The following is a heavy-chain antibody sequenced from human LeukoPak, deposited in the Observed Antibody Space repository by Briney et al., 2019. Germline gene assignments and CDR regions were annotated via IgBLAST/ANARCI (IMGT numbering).Heavy chain of an antibody. CDR1: NGFISGYY. CDR2: IYSTGST. J-gene: IGHJ5*02. D-gene: IGHD6-13*01. V-gene: IGHV4-59*13. Sequence: SETLSLTCSVSNGFISGYYWTWIRQPPGKRLEWLGYIYSTGSTNYNPSLKSRIAISVDTSKNQFYLNLTSVSAADTAVYFCVRKIAAGSLTPWGQGTLVTVSS. CDR3: VRKIAAGSLTP.